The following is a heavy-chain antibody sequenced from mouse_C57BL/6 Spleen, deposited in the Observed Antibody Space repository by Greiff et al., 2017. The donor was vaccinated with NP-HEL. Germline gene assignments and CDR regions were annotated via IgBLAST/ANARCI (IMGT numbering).Heavy chain of an antibody. Sequence: QVQLKESGAELARPGASVKLSCKASGYTFTSYGISWVKQRTGQGLEWIGEIYPRSGNTYYNEKFKGKATLTADKSSSTAYMELRSLTSEDSAVYFCARGELRLRGDYWGQGTLVTVSA. V-gene: IGHV1-81*01. CDR2: IYPRSGNT. CDR3: ARGELRLRGDY. CDR1: GYTFTSYG. J-gene: IGHJ3*01. D-gene: IGHD3-2*02.